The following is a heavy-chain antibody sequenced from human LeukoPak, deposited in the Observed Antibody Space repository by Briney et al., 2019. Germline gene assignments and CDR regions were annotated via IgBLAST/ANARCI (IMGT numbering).Heavy chain of an antibody. CDR2: LSHSGSS. V-gene: IGHV4-59*01. CDR1: GGSFSSYY. CDR3: ARARYANAWYAFDI. J-gene: IGHJ3*02. D-gene: IGHD2-2*01. Sequence: SETLSLTCTVSGGSFSSYYWSWIRRPPGRGLEWIAYLSHSGSSDSNPSLTSRVTTLVDTSKNQLSLKLTSVTAADTAVYYCARARYANAWYAFDIWGHGTMVTVSS.